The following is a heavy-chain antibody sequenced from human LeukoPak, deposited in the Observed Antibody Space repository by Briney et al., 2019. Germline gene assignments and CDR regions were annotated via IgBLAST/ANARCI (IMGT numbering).Heavy chain of an antibody. J-gene: IGHJ5*02. CDR3: TRGYEYGWFDP. V-gene: IGHV1-2*02. CDR1: GYTFSDYF. Sequence: ASVKVPCKSSGYTFSDYFVHWVRQAPGQGLEWMGWINPKKGDTTYAQSFQGRVTMTRDTSISATDMELNSLRSDDTAVYYCTRGYEYGWFDPWGQGTLVTVSS. CDR2: INPKKGDT. D-gene: IGHD3-16*01.